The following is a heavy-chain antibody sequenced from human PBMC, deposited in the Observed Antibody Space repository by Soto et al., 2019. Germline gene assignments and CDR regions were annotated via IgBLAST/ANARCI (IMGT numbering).Heavy chain of an antibody. CDR1: GFIVSTNY. J-gene: IGHJ3*02. CDR2: IYNGGST. V-gene: IGHV3-53*01. Sequence: EVQLVESGGGLIQPGGSLSLSCAASGFIVSTNYMTWVRQAPGKGLEWVSVIYNGGSTYYADSVRGRFTISRDNSKNTLDLQMNSLRAEDTAVYYCARLFDAFDIWGQGTMVTVSS. CDR3: ARLFDAFDI.